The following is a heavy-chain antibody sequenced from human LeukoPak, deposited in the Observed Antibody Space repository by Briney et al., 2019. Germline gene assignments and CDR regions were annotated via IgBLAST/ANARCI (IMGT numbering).Heavy chain of an antibody. CDR1: GFTVSNNY. Sequence: GGSLRLSCAASGFTVSNNYMSWVRQAPGKGLEWASVVYSGGSTYYAESVKGRFTISRDDSKNTLYLQMNSLRAEDTAVYYCARDHRSYYDVSGDYYFDNWGQGTLVTVSS. J-gene: IGHJ4*02. CDR2: VYSGGST. CDR3: ARDHRSYYDVSGDYYFDN. V-gene: IGHV3-53*01. D-gene: IGHD3-22*01.